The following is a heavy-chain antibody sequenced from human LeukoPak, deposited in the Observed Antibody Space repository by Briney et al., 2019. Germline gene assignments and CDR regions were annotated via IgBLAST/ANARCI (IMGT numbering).Heavy chain of an antibody. V-gene: IGHV2-5*02. J-gene: IGHJ5*02. CDR1: GFSLSTSGVG. CDR2: IYGDDDK. D-gene: IGHD3-22*01. CDR3: AHRVIVVGGVYWFDP. Sequence: SGPTLVNPTQTLTLTCTFSGFSLSTSGVGVGWIRQPPGKALEWLAFIYGDDDKRYSPSLKSRLTITKDTSKNQVVLTMTNMDPVDTATYYCAHRVIVVGGVYWFDPWGQGILVTVSS.